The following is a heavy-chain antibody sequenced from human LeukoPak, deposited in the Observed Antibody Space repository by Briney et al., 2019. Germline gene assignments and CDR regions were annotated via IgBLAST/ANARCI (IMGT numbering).Heavy chain of an antibody. CDR1: GFTFDDYA. CDR2: ISWNSGSI. D-gene: IGHD2-8*02. CDR3: AKAQDTGTVDAFDI. V-gene: IGHV3-9*01. J-gene: IGHJ3*02. Sequence: PGGSLRLSCVASGFTFDDYAMHWVRQAPGKGLEWVSGISWNSGSIGYADSVKGRFTISRDNAKNSLYLQMNSLRAEDTALYYCAKAQDTGTVDAFDIWGQGTMVTVSS.